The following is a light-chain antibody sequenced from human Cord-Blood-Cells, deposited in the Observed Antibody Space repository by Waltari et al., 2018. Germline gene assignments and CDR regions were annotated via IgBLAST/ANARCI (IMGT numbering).Light chain of an antibody. Sequence: QSALTQPPSASGSPGPSVTISCTGTSSAVGGYNYVSWYQQHPGKAPQLMIYEVSKRPSGVPDRFAGSKSGNTASLTVSGLQAEDEADYYCISYAGSNNFVFGTGTKVTVL. CDR3: ISYAGSNNFV. V-gene: IGLV2-8*01. J-gene: IGLJ1*01. CDR1: SSAVGGYNY. CDR2: EVS.